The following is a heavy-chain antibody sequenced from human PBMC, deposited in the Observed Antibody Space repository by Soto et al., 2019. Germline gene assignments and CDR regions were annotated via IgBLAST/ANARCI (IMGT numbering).Heavy chain of an antibody. CDR3: ARDRGDTSSYYYDY. V-gene: IGHV3-21*01. CDR2: ISSGSSST. J-gene: IGHJ4*02. CDR1: GFTFSSST. D-gene: IGHD3-22*01. Sequence: GGSLRLSCAASGFTFSSSTMSWVRQAPGKGLEWVASISSGSSSTYYPDSVKGRFTISRDNAKNSLYLQVNSLRAEDTAVYYCARDRGDTSSYYYDYWGQGTLVTVSS.